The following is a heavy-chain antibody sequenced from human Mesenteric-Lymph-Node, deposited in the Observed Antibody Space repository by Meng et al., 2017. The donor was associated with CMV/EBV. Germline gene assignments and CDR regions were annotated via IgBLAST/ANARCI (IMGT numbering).Heavy chain of an antibody. J-gene: IGHJ4*02. D-gene: IGHD4-17*01. V-gene: IGHV4-59*01. Sequence: SETLSLTCTVSGGSISSYYWNWIRQPPGKGLEWIGYIYYSGSTNYNPSLKSRVTVSVDTSKNQFSLKLSSVTAADTAVYYCAKDRYGDYEPNYFDYWGQGTLVTVSS. CDR1: GGSISSYY. CDR3: AKDRYGDYEPNYFDY. CDR2: IYYSGST.